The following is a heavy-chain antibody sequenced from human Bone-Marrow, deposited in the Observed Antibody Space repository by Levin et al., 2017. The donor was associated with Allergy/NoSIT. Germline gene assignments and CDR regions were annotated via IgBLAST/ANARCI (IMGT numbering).Heavy chain of an antibody. J-gene: IGHJ6*02. CDR1: GGSISSYY. V-gene: IGHV4-59*01. D-gene: IGHD4-17*01. Sequence: KASETLSLTCSVSGGSISSYYWSWIRQPPGKGLEWIGCISNSGSTNYNPSLKSRVTISLDTSKNQFSLKLYSVTAADTAVYYCARDRTTVTTKDVYYYGMDVWGQGAKVTVSS. CDR3: ARDRTTVTTKDVYYYGMDV. CDR2: ISNSGST.